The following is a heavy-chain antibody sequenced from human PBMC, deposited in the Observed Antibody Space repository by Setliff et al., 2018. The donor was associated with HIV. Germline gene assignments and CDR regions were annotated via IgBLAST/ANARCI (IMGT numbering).Heavy chain of an antibody. D-gene: IGHD6-13*01. CDR1: GFTFSTYW. CDR2: IKPDGSEQ. J-gene: IGHJ4*02. CDR3: ARGYSRSWRYFECSDF. V-gene: IGHV3-7*03. Sequence: PGGSLRLSCAASGFTFSTYWMSWVRQAPGKGLEWVASIKPDGSEQHYVDSVKGRFTISRDNAKNSLDLQVRGLRVDDTAVYYCARGYSRSWRYFECSDFWGQGTLVTVSS.